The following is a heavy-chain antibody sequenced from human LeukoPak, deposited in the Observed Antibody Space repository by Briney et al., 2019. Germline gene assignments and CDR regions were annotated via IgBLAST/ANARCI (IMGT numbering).Heavy chain of an antibody. Sequence: SCKASGYTFTGYYMHWVRQAPGKGLEWVSGISWNSGSIGYADSVKGRFTISRDNAKNSLYLQMNSLRAEDTALYYCAKSMGVVVPAATFDYWGQGTLVTVSS. CDR1: GYTFTGYY. CDR2: ISWNSGSI. D-gene: IGHD2-2*01. CDR3: AKSMGVVVPAATFDY. J-gene: IGHJ4*02. V-gene: IGHV3-9*01.